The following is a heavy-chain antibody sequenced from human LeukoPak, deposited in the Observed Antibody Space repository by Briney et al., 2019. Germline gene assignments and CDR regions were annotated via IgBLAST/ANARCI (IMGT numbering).Heavy chain of an antibody. Sequence: PGGSLRLSCAASGFTLSNYWMIHWVRQVPGKGLQWVSRINNDGNLKTDGRDTGYADSVKGRFTISTDNAKNTLYLQMSSLRAEDTAVYYCAKEGYGSSWNADFDYWGQGSLVTVSS. CDR3: AKEGYGSSWNADFDY. CDR1: GFTLSNYW. D-gene: IGHD6-13*01. J-gene: IGHJ4*02. CDR2: INNDGNLKTDGRDT. V-gene: IGHV3-74*01.